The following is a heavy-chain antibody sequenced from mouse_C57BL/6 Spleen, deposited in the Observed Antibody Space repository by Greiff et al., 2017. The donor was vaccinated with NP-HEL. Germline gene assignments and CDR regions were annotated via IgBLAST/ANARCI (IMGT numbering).Heavy chain of an antibody. J-gene: IGHJ2*01. CDR3: AREYGYDRDFDY. D-gene: IGHD2-2*01. Sequence: VQLQESGPELVKPGASVKISCKASGYAFSSSWMNWVKQRPGKGLEWIGRIYPGDGDTNYNGKFKGKATLTADKSSSTAYMQLSSLTSEDSAVYFCAREYGYDRDFDYWGQGTTLTVSS. CDR1: GYAFSSSW. CDR2: IYPGDGDT. V-gene: IGHV1-82*01.